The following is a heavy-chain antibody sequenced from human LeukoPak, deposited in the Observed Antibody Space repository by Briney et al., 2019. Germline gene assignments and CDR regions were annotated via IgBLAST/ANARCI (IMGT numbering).Heavy chain of an antibody. Sequence: ASVKVSCKASGYTFTNYDVNWVRQATGQGLEWMGWMNPKSQNTGYAQKFQGGVTITTNPSITTAYMELSSLRSEDTAVYYCVRGLKGNYYSGSGTYRWFAPWGQGTLVTVSS. CDR1: GYTFTNYD. CDR3: VRGLKGNYYSGSGTYRWFAP. D-gene: IGHD3-10*01. J-gene: IGHJ5*02. V-gene: IGHV1-8*03. CDR2: MNPKSQNT.